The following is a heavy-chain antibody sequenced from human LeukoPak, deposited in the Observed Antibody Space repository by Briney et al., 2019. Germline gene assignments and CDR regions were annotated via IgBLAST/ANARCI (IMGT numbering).Heavy chain of an antibody. D-gene: IGHD4-23*01. Sequence: GGSLRLSCAASGFTLSSYWMSWVRQAPGKGLEWVANINQGASEKYYVDSVEGRFTISRDNAKKSLYLQMNSLRAEDTAVYYCARYGGEFDYWGQGTLVTVSS. V-gene: IGHV3-7*01. CDR2: INQGASEK. J-gene: IGHJ4*02. CDR3: ARYGGEFDY. CDR1: GFTLSSYW.